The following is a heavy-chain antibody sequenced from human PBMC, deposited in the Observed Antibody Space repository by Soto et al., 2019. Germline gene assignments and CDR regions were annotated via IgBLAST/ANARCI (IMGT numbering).Heavy chain of an antibody. Sequence: SETLSLTCAVSGGSVESSSCWSWVRQAPGKGLEWIGEIYHSGTFNYNPSLASRVSVSVDKSTNQFSLNLNSVTAADTAVYYCVRSVPAATWAYNGMDAWGQGTTVTVS. V-gene: IGHV4-4*02. D-gene: IGHD2-15*01. CDR1: GGSVESSSC. CDR2: IYHSGTF. CDR3: VRSVPAATWAYNGMDA. J-gene: IGHJ6*02.